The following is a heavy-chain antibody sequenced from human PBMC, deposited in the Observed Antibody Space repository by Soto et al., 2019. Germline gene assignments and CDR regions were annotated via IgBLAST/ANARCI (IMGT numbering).Heavy chain of an antibody. V-gene: IGHV1-18*04. J-gene: IGHJ6*02. Sequence: ASVKVSCKASGYTFTSYGISWVRQAPGQGLEWMGWISAYNGNTNYAQKLQGRVTMTTDTSTSTAYMELRSLRSDDTAVYYCARELDGSGSYWASWYYYGMDVWGQGTTVTVSS. CDR1: GYTFTSYG. CDR3: ARELDGSGSYWASWYYYGMDV. CDR2: ISAYNGNT. D-gene: IGHD3-10*01.